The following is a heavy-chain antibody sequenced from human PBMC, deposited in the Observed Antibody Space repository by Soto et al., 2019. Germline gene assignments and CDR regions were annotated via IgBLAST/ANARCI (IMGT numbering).Heavy chain of an antibody. D-gene: IGHD6-19*01. CDR2: ISDGVDRA. V-gene: IGHV3-23*01. Sequence: GGSLRLSCAASAFTFNNYAMSWVRQAPGKGLEWVAGISDGVDRAYYGDSVKGRFTISRDTSKNMLYLHMNSLRAEDTAIYYCARYTAVADPYYFDYWGQGTLVTVSS. J-gene: IGHJ4*02. CDR1: AFTFNNYA. CDR3: ARYTAVADPYYFDY.